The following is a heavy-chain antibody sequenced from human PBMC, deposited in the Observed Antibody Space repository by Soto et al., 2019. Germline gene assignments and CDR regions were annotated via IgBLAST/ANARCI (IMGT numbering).Heavy chain of an antibody. Sequence: ASVKVSCKASGYTFTSYAMHWVRQAPGQRIEWMGRINSGNGNTKYSQKFQGRVTITRDTSASTAYMELSSLRSEDTAVYYCARDHYYGSGSYYPKGYYYYYYMDVWGKGTTVTVSS. CDR2: INSGNGNT. CDR1: GYTFTSYA. D-gene: IGHD3-10*01. J-gene: IGHJ6*03. CDR3: ARDHYYGSGSYYPKGYYYYYYMDV. V-gene: IGHV1-3*01.